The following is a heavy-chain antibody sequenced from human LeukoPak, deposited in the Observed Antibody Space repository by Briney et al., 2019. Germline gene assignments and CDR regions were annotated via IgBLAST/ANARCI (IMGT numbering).Heavy chain of an antibody. D-gene: IGHD3-10*01. V-gene: IGHV3-7*01. CDR2: IKQDGSEK. J-gene: IGHJ6*03. CDR1: GFTFSSYW. Sequence: GGSLRLSCAASGFTFSSYWMSWVRQAPGKGLEWVANIKQDGSEKYYVDSVKGRFTIARDNAKNSLYLQMNSLRAEDTAVYYCARSSITMVRGVIKSTTSWYHYYNMDVWGKGTTVTVFS. CDR3: ARSSITMVRGVIKSTTSWYHYYNMDV.